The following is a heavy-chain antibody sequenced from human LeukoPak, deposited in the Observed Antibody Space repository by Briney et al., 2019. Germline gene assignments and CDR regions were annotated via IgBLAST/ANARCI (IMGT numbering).Heavy chain of an antibody. D-gene: IGHD2/OR15-2a*01. CDR2: IGAYSGNS. J-gene: IGHJ1*01. V-gene: IGHV1-18*01. CDR1: NYTFSNYG. Sequence: ASVKVSCKTSNYTFSNYGITWVRQAPGHGLEWMGWIGAYSGNSEFAQKFQGRVTMTTDASSGTAYMELTNLTPDDTAVYFCARDSSAFYGSEYFQHWGQGTLVTVSS. CDR3: ARDSSAFYGSEYFQH.